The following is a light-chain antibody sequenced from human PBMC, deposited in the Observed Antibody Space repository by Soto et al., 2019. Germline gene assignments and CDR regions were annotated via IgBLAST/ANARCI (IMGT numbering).Light chain of an antibody. J-gene: IGLJ1*01. CDR2: DTT. CDR3: LLSYNGPYV. V-gene: IGLV7-46*01. CDR1: TGAVTNGHY. Sequence: QAVGTQEPSQTVYLGGAVTLTCSSSTGAVTNGHYPYWFQQKPGQAPRTLIYDTTNRHSWTPARFSGSLLGGKAALTLSGAQPEDEAEYYCLLSYNGPYVFGTGTKVTVL.